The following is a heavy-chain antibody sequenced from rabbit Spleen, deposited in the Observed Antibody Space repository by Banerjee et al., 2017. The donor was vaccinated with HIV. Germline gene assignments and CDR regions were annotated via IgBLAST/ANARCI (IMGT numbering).Heavy chain of an antibody. CDR2: IYVGSSGST. J-gene: IGHJ4*01. CDR3: ARNYNSAWDL. V-gene: IGHV1S40*01. Sequence: QSLEESGGDLVKPGASLTLTCTASGLSFSSSYHMCWVRQAPGKGLEWIACIYVGSSGSTYYASWAKGRFTISKTSSTTVTLQMTSLTAADTATYFCARNYNSAWDLWGPGTLVTVS. CDR1: GLSFSSSYH. D-gene: IGHD4-1*01.